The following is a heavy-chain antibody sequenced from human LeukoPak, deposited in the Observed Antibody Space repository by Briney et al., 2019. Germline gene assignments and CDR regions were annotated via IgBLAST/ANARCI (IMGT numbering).Heavy chain of an antibody. J-gene: IGHJ4*02. CDR3: ARMLSVGATTVDY. Sequence: GGSLRLSCAASGFTFSSYWLTWVRQAPGKGLEWVANIKQDGSEKFYVDSVKGRFTISRDSAKNSLYLQMNSLRAEDTAVYYCARMLSVGATTVDYWGQGTLVTVSS. D-gene: IGHD1-26*01. V-gene: IGHV3-7*01. CDR1: GFTFSSYW. CDR2: IKQDGSEK.